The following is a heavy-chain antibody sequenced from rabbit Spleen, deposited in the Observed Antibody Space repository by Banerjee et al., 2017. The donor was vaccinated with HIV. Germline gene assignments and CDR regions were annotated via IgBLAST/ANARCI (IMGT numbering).Heavy chain of an antibody. D-gene: IGHD8-1*01. CDR1: GVSFSISSY. V-gene: IGHV1S45*01. CDR2: INAVTGKA. CDR3: ARDTASSFSSYGMDL. J-gene: IGHJ6*01. Sequence: QEQLEESGGDLVKPGSSLTLTCTASGVSFSISSYMCWVRQAPGKGLEWIACINAVTGKAVYASWAKGRFTFSKTSSTTVTLQMTRLTAADTATYFCARDTASSFSSYGMDLWGPGTLVTVS.